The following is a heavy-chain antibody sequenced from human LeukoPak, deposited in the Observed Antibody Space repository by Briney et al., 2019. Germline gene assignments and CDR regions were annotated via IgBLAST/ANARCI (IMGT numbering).Heavy chain of an antibody. D-gene: IGHD3-3*01. V-gene: IGHV1-8*01. CDR1: GYTFTSYD. Sequence: ASVKVSCKASGYTFTSYDINWVRRATGQGLEWMGWMNPNSGNTGYAQKFQGRVTMTRNTSISTAYMELSSLRSEDTAVYYCARGVKSGYYDFWSGYTAFDIWGQGTMVTVSS. CDR3: ARGVKSGYYDFWSGYTAFDI. CDR2: MNPNSGNT. J-gene: IGHJ3*02.